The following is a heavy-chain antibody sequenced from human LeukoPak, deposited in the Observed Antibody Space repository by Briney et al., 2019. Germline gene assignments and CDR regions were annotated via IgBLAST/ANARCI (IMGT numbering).Heavy chain of an antibody. CDR1: GFTFSSYS. CDR2: ISSTNTI. D-gene: IGHD1-26*01. J-gene: IGHJ4*02. CDR3: ARGSGGVGASLPY. V-gene: IGHV3-48*01. Sequence: GGSLRLSCAASGFTFSSYSMNWVRQAPGKGLEWVSYISSTNTIYYADSVKGRFTISRDNAKNSLYLQMNSLRAEDTAMYYCARGSGGVGASLPYWGQGAPVTVSS.